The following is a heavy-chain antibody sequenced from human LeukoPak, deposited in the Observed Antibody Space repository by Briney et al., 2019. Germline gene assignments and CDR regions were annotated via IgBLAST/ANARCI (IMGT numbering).Heavy chain of an antibody. CDR3: AKDKGYSSGWYLLDP. Sequence: GGSLRLSCAASGFTFSTYAMNWVRQAPGKGLEWVSAISGSGDNTYHADSVKGRFSISRDNSKNTLYLQMNNLRAEDTAVYYCAKDKGYSSGWYLLDPWGQGTLVTVSS. CDR1: GFTFSTYA. CDR2: ISGSGDNT. D-gene: IGHD6-19*01. V-gene: IGHV3-23*01. J-gene: IGHJ5*02.